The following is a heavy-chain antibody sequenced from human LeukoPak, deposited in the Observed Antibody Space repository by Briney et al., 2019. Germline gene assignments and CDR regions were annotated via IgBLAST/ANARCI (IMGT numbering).Heavy chain of an antibody. V-gene: IGHV3-23*01. CDR3: AKDCYDSSGYYSVVDAFDI. D-gene: IGHD3-22*01. J-gene: IGHJ3*02. CDR1: GFTFSSYA. Sequence: PWGALRLSCAASGFTFSSYAMSWVRQAPGKGLEWVSGISGSVDSTYYADSLKGRFTISRDKYKNTLYLQMNSLRAEDTAVYYCAKDCYDSSGYYSVVDAFDIWAKGQWSPSLQ. CDR2: ISGSVDST.